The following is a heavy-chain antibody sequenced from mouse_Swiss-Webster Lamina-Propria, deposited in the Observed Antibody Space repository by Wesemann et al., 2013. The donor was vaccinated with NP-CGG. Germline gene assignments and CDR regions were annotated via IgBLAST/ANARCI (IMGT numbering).Heavy chain of an antibody. J-gene: IGHJ2*01. CDR2: ISYSGST. D-gene: IGHD4-1*01. V-gene: IGHV3-8*02. Sequence: EYAGYISYSGSTYYNPSLKSRISITRDTSKNQYYLQLNSVTTEDTATYYCATGTSLDYWGQGTTLTVSS. CDR3: ATGTSLDY.